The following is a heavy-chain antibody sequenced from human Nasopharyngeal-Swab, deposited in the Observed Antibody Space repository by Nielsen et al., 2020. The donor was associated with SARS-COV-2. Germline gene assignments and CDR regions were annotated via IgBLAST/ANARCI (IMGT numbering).Heavy chain of an antibody. CDR2: MNPNSGNT. J-gene: IGHJ6*02. Sequence: ASVKVSCKASGYTFTSYDINWVRQATGQGLEWMGWMNPNSGNTGYAQKFQGRVTMTRNTSISTAYMELSSLRSEDTAVYYCARTLYSNYYYYYGMDVWGQGTTVTVSS. CDR1: GYTFTSYD. CDR3: ARTLYSNYYYYYGMDV. D-gene: IGHD4-11*01. V-gene: IGHV1-8*01.